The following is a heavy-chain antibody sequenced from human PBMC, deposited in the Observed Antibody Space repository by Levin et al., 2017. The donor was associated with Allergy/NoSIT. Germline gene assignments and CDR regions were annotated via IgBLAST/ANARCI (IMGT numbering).Heavy chain of an antibody. CDR1: GYTFTSYY. Sequence: VASVKVSCKASGYTFTSYYMHWVRQAPGQGLEWMGIINPSGGSTSYAQKFQGRVTMTRDTSTSTVYMELSSLRSEDTAVYYCARGGRGYCSGGSCGNFDPWGQGTLVTVSS. CDR2: INPSGGST. CDR3: ARGGRGYCSGGSCGNFDP. V-gene: IGHV1-46*01. J-gene: IGHJ5*02. D-gene: IGHD2-15*01.